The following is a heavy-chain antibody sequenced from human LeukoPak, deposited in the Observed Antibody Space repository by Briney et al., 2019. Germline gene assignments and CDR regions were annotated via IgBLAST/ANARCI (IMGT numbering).Heavy chain of an antibody. D-gene: IGHD4-17*01. V-gene: IGHV1-2*02. CDR2: INPNSGGT. CDR1: GYTFTGYY. J-gene: IGHJ4*02. Sequence: ASVKVSCKASGYTFTGYYMHWVRQAPGQGLEWMGWINPNSGGTNYAQKFQGRVTMTRDTSISTAYIELSRLRSDDTAVYYCARGEGHDYGDYSIDYWGQGTLVTVSS. CDR3: ARGEGHDYGDYSIDY.